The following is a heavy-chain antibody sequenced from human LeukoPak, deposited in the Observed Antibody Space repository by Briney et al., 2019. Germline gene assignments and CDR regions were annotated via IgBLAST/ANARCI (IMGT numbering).Heavy chain of an antibody. CDR2: INPNSGGT. Sequence: ASVKVSCKASGYTFTGYYMHWVRQAPGQGLEXXGWINPNSGGTNYAQKFQGRVTMTRDTSISTAYMELSRLRSDDTAVYYCARFRDGGLQFDYWGQGTLVTVSS. J-gene: IGHJ4*02. CDR3: ARFRDGGLQFDY. V-gene: IGHV1-2*02. D-gene: IGHD2-21*02. CDR1: GYTFTGYY.